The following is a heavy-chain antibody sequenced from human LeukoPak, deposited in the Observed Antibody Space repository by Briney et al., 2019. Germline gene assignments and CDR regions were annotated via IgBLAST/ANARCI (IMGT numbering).Heavy chain of an antibody. V-gene: IGHV4-59*01. CDR3: ARDRMEGYSSSWTRAYYYMDV. J-gene: IGHJ6*03. D-gene: IGHD6-13*01. CDR2: IYYSGRT. Sequence: SETLSLTCTVSGGSISRYYWSWIRQPPGKGLEWIGYIYYSGRTNYNPSLKSRVTISVDTSKSQFSLKLSSVTAADTAVYYCARDRMEGYSSSWTRAYYYMDVWGKGTTVTVSS. CDR1: GGSISRYY.